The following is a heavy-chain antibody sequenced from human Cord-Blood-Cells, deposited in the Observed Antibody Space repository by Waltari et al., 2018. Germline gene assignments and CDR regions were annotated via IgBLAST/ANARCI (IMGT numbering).Heavy chain of an antibody. CDR2: INHSGST. CDR3: ARSSSSDAFDI. D-gene: IGHD6-13*01. V-gene: IGHV4-34*01. J-gene: IGHJ3*02. Sequence: QVQLQQWGAGLLKPSELLSLTCAVYVRSFSGYYWIWIRQPPGKGLEWIGEINHSGSTNYNPSLKSRVTISVDTSKNHFSLKLSSVTAADTAVYYCARSSSSDAFDIWGQGTMVTVSS. CDR1: VRSFSGYY.